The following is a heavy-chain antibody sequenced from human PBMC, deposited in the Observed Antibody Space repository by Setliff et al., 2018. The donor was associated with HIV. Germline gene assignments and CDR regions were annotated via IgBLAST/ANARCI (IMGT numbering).Heavy chain of an antibody. V-gene: IGHV4-59*02. D-gene: IGHD2-2*01. Sequence: PSETLSLTCSVSGGSVINYLWHWFRQPPGKGLEWIGYIYDSGITDHNPSLEGRLTMSVDTSKNQASLRLKSVTTADTAVYFCARPLPIGGYCSSTSCQGALDFWGQGTMVTVSS. J-gene: IGHJ3*01. CDR1: GGSVINYL. CDR2: IYDSGIT. CDR3: ARPLPIGGYCSSTSCQGALDF.